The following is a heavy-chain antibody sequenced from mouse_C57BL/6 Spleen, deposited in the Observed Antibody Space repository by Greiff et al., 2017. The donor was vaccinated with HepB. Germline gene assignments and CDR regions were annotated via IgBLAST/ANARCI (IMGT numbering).Heavy chain of an antibody. D-gene: IGHD1-1*01. V-gene: IGHV5-9*01. CDR1: GFTFSSYT. CDR2: ISGGGGNT. CDR3: ARQSTTVVAAYWYFDV. Sequence: EVQVVESGGGLVKPGGSLKLSCAASGFTFSSYTMSWVRQTPEKRLEWVATISGGGGNTYYPDSVKGRFTISRDNAKNTLYLQMSSLRSEDTALYYCARQSTTVVAAYWYFDVWGTGTRVTVSS. J-gene: IGHJ1*03.